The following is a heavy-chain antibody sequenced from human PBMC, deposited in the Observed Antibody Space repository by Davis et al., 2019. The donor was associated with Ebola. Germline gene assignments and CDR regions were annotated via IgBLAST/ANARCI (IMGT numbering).Heavy chain of an antibody. D-gene: IGHD6-19*01. Sequence: GESLKISCAASGFTFSSYWMHWVRQAPGKGLVWVSRINSDESSTSYADSVKGRFTISRDNAKNTLYLQMNSLRAEDTAVYYCARDMYGDSSGWYGSYGMDVWGQGTTVTVSS. CDR1: GFTFSSYW. V-gene: IGHV3-74*01. CDR3: ARDMYGDSSGWYGSYGMDV. J-gene: IGHJ6*02. CDR2: INSDESST.